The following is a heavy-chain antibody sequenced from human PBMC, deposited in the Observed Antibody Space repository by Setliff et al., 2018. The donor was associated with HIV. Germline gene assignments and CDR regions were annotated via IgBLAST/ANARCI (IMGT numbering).Heavy chain of an antibody. CDR1: GDSISSGSYY. Sequence: SETLSLTCAVSGDSISSGSYYWSWIRQPAGEGLEWIGHIFTGGSTNYNPSLKSRVSISLDTSKNQFSLKLSSVTAADTAMYYCARGRGSYWGQGTLVTVSS. D-gene: IGHD1-26*01. CDR3: ARGRGSY. J-gene: IGHJ4*02. CDR2: IFTGGST. V-gene: IGHV4-61*09.